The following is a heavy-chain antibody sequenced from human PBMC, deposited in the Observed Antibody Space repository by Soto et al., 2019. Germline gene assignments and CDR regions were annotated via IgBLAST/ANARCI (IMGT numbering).Heavy chain of an antibody. D-gene: IGHD4-17*01. CDR1: GGSISSYY. J-gene: IGHJ4*02. CDR2: IYYSGST. V-gene: IGHV4-59*08. Sequence: SETLSLTCTVSGGSISSYYWSWIRQPPGKGLEWIGYIYYSGSTNYNPSLKSRVTISLETSNSQFSLRLTSVTAADTAVYYCATMGTPVTGLYYFDYWGQGTLVTVSS. CDR3: ATMGTPVTGLYYFDY.